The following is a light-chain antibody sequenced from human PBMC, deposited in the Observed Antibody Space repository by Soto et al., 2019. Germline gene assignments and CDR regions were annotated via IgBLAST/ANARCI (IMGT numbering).Light chain of an antibody. CDR1: QSISDS. J-gene: IGKJ2*01. Sequence: EKVMTQSPVALSVSPGERVTLSCRVSQSISDSLAWYQHKPGQAPRLLMHGATIRATGIPARFSGSGSGKEFTLTISSLQPEDSAVYYCQQYNSWPPYTFGQGTKLEIK. V-gene: IGKV3-15*01. CDR2: GAT. CDR3: QQYNSWPPYT.